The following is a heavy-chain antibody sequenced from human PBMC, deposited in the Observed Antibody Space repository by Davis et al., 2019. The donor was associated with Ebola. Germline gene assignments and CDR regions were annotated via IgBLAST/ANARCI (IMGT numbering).Heavy chain of an antibody. CDR2: INPYSGDT. V-gene: IGHV1-2*02. D-gene: IGHD1-1*01. CDR1: GYTFTAYF. Sequence: ASVKVSCKASGYTFTAYFMHWVRQAPGQGLEWIGRINPYSGDTIYGERFQGRVSLARDTSISTAYMDLSRLRFDDTAVYYCTREIQLERRGSYFDVWGQGTLVTVSS. CDR3: TREIQLERRGSYFDV. J-gene: IGHJ4*02.